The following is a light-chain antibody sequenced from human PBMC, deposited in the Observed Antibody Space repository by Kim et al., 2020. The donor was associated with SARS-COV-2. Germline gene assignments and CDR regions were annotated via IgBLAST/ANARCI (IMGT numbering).Light chain of an antibody. J-gene: IGKJ1*01. CDR1: QSISSY. CDR2: AAS. Sequence: ASVGDRVTITCRASQSISSYLNWFQQKPGKAPKLLIYAASSLQSGVPSRFSGSGSGTDFTLTISSLQPEDFATYYCQQSFSTPRTFGQGTKVDIK. CDR3: QQSFSTPRT. V-gene: IGKV1-39*01.